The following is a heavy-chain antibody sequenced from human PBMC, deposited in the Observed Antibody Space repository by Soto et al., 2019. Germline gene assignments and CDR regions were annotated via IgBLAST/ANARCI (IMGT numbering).Heavy chain of an antibody. V-gene: IGHV1-3*01. CDR3: ARRGLPSTIGGAAWAYLDH. J-gene: IGHJ4*02. CDR1: GYDFSSHP. CDR2: INVANGNT. D-gene: IGHD1-26*01. Sequence: QVQLVQSGAEVKKPGASVKVSCKASGYDFSSHPVNWVRQAPGQRPEWVGWINVANGNTQYSRKVQDRVTITRDTSATTVYMLLSSLRSEDTAVYFCARRGLPSTIGGAAWAYLDHWGQGTLVTVSS.